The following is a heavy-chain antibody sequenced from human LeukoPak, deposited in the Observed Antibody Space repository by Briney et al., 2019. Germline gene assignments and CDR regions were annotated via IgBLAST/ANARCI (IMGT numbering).Heavy chain of an antibody. J-gene: IGHJ4*02. CDR2: IRAYNGNT. Sequence: ASVKVSCKASGYTFTSYGISWVRQAPGQGLEWMGWIRAYNGNTNYAQKLQGRVTMTTDTSTSTAYMELRSLRSDDTAVYYCASGYDYYDSSGYPYYFDYWGQGTLVTVSS. V-gene: IGHV1-18*01. CDR3: ASGYDYYDSSGYPYYFDY. D-gene: IGHD3-22*01. CDR1: GYTFTSYG.